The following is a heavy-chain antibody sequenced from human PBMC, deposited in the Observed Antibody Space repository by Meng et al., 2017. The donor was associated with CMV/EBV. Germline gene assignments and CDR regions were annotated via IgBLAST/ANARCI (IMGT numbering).Heavy chain of an antibody. J-gene: IGHJ6*02. CDR1: GFTFSSYA. CDR2: ISYEGSNK. D-gene: IGHD2-2*02. CDR3: ARDRGGYCSSTSCYTYIYYGMDV. Sequence: GESLKISCAASGFTFSSYAMHWVRQAPGKGLEWVAVISYEGSNKYYADSVKGRFTISRDNSKNTLYLQMNSLRAEDTAVYYCARDRGGYCSSTSCYTYIYYGMDVWGQGTTVTVSS. V-gene: IGHV3-30-3*01.